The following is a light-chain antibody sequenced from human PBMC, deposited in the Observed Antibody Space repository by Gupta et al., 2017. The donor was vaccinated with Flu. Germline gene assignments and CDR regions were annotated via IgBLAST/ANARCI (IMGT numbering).Light chain of an antibody. CDR1: QSINNY. J-gene: IGKJ4*01. CDR2: AAS. V-gene: IGKV1-9*01. Sequence: EGDRVTITCRASQSINNYLAWYQQKPGEAPQLLIYAASNLQSGVPSRFSGSGSGAEFTPTVSSLQPEDFATYYCQQLHDYPLTFGGGTKVEIQ. CDR3: QQLHDYPLT.